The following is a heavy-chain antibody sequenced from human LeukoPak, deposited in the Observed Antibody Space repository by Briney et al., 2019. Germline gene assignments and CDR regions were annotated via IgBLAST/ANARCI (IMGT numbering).Heavy chain of an antibody. CDR1: GFTFKNYA. CDR2: ISGRDAGT. D-gene: IGHD1-26*01. J-gene: IGHJ4*02. CDR3: AKDSHSGYFDY. V-gene: IGHV3-23*01. Sequence: GGSLRLSCAASGFTFKNYAMSWVRQAPGKGLEWVSAISGRDAGTYYADSLKGRFTISKDTSKNTLYLQMNSLTAGDTAVYYCAKDSHSGYFDYWGQGTLVTVSS.